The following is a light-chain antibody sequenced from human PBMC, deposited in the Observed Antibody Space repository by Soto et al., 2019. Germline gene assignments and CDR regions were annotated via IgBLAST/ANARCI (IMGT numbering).Light chain of an antibody. CDR1: QSVSNNY. J-gene: IGKJ2*01. CDR3: QQYGSSPGT. V-gene: IGKV3-20*01. CDR2: GAS. Sequence: EIVLTQSPGPLSLSPGERATLSCMASQSVSNNYLAWYQQKPGQAPRLLIYGASNRATGIPDRFSGSGSGTDFTLTISRLEPEDFAVYYWQQYGSSPGTFGQGTRLEIK.